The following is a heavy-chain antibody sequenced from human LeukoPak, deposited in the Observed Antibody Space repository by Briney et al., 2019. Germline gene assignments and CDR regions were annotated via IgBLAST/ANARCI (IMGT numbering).Heavy chain of an antibody. V-gene: IGHV1-46*01. J-gene: IGHJ4*02. D-gene: IGHD2-2*01. CDR2: INPSGGST. CDR3: ARGRGYCSSTSCPPGY. CDR1: GYTFTSYY. Sequence: ASVTVSCKASGYTFTSYYMHWVRQAPGQGLEWMGIINPSGGSTSYAQKFQGRVTMTRDTSTSTVYMELSSLRSEDTAVYYCARGRGYCSSTSCPPGYWGQGTLVTVSS.